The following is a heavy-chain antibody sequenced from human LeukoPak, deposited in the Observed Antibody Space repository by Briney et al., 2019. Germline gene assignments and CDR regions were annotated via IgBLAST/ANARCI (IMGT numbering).Heavy chain of an antibody. CDR2: IYTSGST. CDR3: ARQTSSWYGSWFDP. V-gene: IGHV4-4*09. D-gene: IGHD6-13*01. CDR1: GGSISSYY. Sequence: SETLSLACTVSGGSISSYYWSWIRQPPGKGLEWIGYIYTSGSTNYNPSLKSRVTISVDKSKNQFSLKLSSVTAADTAVYYCARQTSSWYGSWFDPWGQGTLVTVSS. J-gene: IGHJ5*02.